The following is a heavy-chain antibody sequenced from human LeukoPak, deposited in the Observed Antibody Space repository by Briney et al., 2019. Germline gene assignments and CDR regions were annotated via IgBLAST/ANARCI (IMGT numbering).Heavy chain of an antibody. CDR1: GYTFTSYD. D-gene: IGHD2-15*01. CDR3: ARGPGIGYWAEEATAFDI. Sequence: ASVKVSCTAFGYTFTSYDINWVRQATGQGLEWMGWMNPNSGNTGYAQKFQGRVTMTRNTSISTAYMELSSLRSEDTAVYYCARGPGIGYWAEEATAFDIWGQGTMVTVSS. V-gene: IGHV1-8*01. CDR2: MNPNSGNT. J-gene: IGHJ3*02.